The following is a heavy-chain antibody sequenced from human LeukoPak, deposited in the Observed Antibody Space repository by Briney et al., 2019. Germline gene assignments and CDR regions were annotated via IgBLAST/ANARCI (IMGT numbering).Heavy chain of an antibody. CDR2: IYYSGST. J-gene: IGHJ4*02. D-gene: IGHD2-15*01. V-gene: IGHV4-59*01. Sequence: SETLSLTCTVSGGSISSYYWSWIRQPPGKGLEWIGYIYYSGSTNYNPSLKSRVTISVDTSKNQFSLKLSSVTAADTAVYYCARYYCGAFSCSPFDYWGQGTLVTVSS. CDR1: GGSISSYY. CDR3: ARYYCGAFSCSPFDY.